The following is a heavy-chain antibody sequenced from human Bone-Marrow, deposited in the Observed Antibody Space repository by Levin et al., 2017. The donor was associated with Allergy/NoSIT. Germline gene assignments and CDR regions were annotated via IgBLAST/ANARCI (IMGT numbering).Heavy chain of an antibody. CDR1: GGSISSGGYY. V-gene: IGHV4-31*03. J-gene: IGHJ4*02. CDR2: IYYSGST. CDR3: ARFSYYDFWSGYSYYFDY. D-gene: IGHD3-3*01. Sequence: SQTLSLTCTVSGGSISSGGYYWSWIRQHPGKGLEWIGYIYYSGSTYYNPSLKSRVTISVDTSKNQFSLKLSSVTAADTAVYYCARFSYYDFWSGYSYYFDYWGQGTLVTVSS.